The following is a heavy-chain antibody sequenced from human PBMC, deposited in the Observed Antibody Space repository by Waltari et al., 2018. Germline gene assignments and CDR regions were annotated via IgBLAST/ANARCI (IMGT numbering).Heavy chain of an antibody. Sequence: QVQLQESGPGLVKPSETLSLTCTVSGGSISSYYWSWIRQPPGKGLEWIGYIYYSGSTNYNPSLKSRGTISVDTSKNQFSLKLSSVTAADTAVYYCARDRARGYSYGTYFDYWGQGTLVTVSS. CDR3: ARDRARGYSYGTYFDY. CDR1: GGSISSYY. J-gene: IGHJ4*02. CDR2: IYYSGST. V-gene: IGHV4-59*01. D-gene: IGHD5-18*01.